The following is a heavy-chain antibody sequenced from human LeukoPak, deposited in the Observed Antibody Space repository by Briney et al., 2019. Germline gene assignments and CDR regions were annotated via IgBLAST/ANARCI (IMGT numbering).Heavy chain of an antibody. J-gene: IGHJ5*02. CDR2: IYYSGST. V-gene: IGHV4-59*01. CDR3: ARDRSWENWFDP. Sequence: PSETLSLTCTVSGGSISSYYWSWIRQPPGKGLEWIGYIYYSGSTNYNPSLKSRVTISVDASKNQFSLKLSSVTAADTAVYYCARDRSWENWFDPWGQGTLVTVSS. D-gene: IGHD1-26*01. CDR1: GGSISSYY.